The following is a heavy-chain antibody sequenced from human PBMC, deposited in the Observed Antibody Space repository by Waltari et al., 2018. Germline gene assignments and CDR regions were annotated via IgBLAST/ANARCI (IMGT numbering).Heavy chain of an antibody. J-gene: IGHJ5*02. Sequence: QVQLQESGPGLVKPSQPLSLTCTVSGGSISRGGYYWSWIRPHPGTGLEWIGYIYYSGSTYYNPSLKSRVTISVDTSKNQFSLKLSSVTAADTAVYYCARGKSSIVVVPAAISWFDPWGQGTLVTVSS. CDR2: IYYSGST. CDR3: ARGKSSIVVVPAAISWFDP. V-gene: IGHV4-31*03. D-gene: IGHD2-2*01. CDR1: GGSISRGGYY.